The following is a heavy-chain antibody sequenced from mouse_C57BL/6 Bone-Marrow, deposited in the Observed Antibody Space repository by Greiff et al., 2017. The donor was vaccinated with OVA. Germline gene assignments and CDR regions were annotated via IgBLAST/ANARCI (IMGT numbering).Heavy chain of an antibody. Sequence: VQLQQSGTVLARPGASVKMSCKTSGYTFTSYWMHWVKQRPGQGLEWIGAIYPGNSDTSYNQKFKGKAKLTAVTSASTAYMELSSLTNEDSAVYYCTRGGRATVVANYAMDYWGQGTSVTVSS. CDR3: TRGGRATVVANYAMDY. CDR2: IYPGNSDT. J-gene: IGHJ4*01. V-gene: IGHV1-5*01. CDR1: GYTFTSYW. D-gene: IGHD1-1*01.